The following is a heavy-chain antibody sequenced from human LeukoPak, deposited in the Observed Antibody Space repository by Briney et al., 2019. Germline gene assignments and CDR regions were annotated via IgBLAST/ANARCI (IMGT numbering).Heavy chain of an antibody. CDR2: IWYDGSNK. Sequence: GGSLRLSCAASGFTFSSYGMHWVRQAPGKGLEWVAVIWYDGSNKYYADSVKGRFTISRDNSKNTLYLQMNSLRAEDTAVYYCTRGSAGGYFDYWGQGTLVTVSS. CDR1: GFTFSSYG. V-gene: IGHV3-33*01. D-gene: IGHD6-19*01. J-gene: IGHJ4*02. CDR3: TRGSAGGYFDY.